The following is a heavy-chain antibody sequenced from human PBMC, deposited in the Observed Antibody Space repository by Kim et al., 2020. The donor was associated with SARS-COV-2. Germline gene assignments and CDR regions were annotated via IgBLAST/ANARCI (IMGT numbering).Heavy chain of an antibody. CDR3: ATGYSSSWYDY. J-gene: IGHJ4*02. D-gene: IGHD6-13*01. V-gene: IGHV4-31*03. CDR1: GGSISSGGYY. Sequence: SETLSLTCTVSGGSISSGGYYWSWIRQHPGKGLEWIGYIYYSGSTYYNPSLKSRVTISVDTSKNQFSLKLSSVTAADTAVYYCATGYSSSWYDYWGQGTLVTVSS. CDR2: IYYSGST.